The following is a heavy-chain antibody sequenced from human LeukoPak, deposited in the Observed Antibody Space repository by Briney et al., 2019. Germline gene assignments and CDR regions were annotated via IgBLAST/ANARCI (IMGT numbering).Heavy chain of an antibody. J-gene: IGHJ6*03. CDR2: ISSSGSTI. CDR1: GFTFSSYE. CDR3: AKGPPITMVRGAYYYMDV. D-gene: IGHD3-10*01. V-gene: IGHV3-48*03. Sequence: GGSLRLSCAASGFTFSSYEMNWVRQAPGKGLEWVSYISSSGSTIYYADSVKGRFTISRDNSKNTLYLQMNSLRAEDTAVYYCAKGPPITMVRGAYYYMDVWGKGTTVTISS.